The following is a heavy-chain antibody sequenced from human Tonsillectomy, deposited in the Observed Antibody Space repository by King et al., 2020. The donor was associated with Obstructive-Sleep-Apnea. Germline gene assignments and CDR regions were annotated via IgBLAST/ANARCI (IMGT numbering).Heavy chain of an antibody. CDR1: GFIFSSYS. D-gene: IGHD2-21*02. CDR3: ARDRTYCNGDCYSAFDI. CDR2: ISSSSSTI. V-gene: IGHV3-48*04. J-gene: IGHJ3*02. Sequence: VQLVESGGGLVQPGGSLRLSCAASGFIFSSYSMNWVRQAPGKGLEWVSYISSSSSTIYYADSVKGRFTISRENAKNSLYLQMNSLRAEDTAVYYCARDRTYCNGDCYSAFDIWGQGTVVIVSS.